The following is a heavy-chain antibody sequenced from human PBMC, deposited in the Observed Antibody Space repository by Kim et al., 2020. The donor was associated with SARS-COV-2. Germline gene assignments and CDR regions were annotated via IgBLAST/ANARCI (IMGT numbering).Heavy chain of an antibody. CDR1: GYTFTSYG. CDR3: ASTGPYYYGSDYVWGAP. Sequence: ASVKVSCKASGYTFTSYGISWVRQAPGQGLEWMGWISAYNGNTNYAQKLQGRVTMTTDTSTSTAYMELRSLRSDDTAVYYCASTGPYYYGSDYVWGAPWGQGTLVTVSS. CDR2: ISAYNGNT. D-gene: IGHD3-10*01. V-gene: IGHV1-18*01. J-gene: IGHJ5*02.